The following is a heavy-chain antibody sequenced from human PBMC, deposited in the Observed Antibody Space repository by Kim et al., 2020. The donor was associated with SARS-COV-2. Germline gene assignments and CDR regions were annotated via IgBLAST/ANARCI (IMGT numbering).Heavy chain of an antibody. D-gene: IGHD3-22*01. J-gene: IGHJ4*02. CDR1: GFTFSSYG. CDR2: IWYDGSNK. CDR3: ARDAAKDYYDSSGPDY. V-gene: IGHV3-33*01. Sequence: GGSLRLSCAASGFTFSSYGMHWVRQAPGKGLEWVAVIWYDGSNKYYADSVKGRFTISRDNSKNTLYLQMNSLRAEDTAVYYCARDAAKDYYDSSGPDYWGQGTLVTVSS.